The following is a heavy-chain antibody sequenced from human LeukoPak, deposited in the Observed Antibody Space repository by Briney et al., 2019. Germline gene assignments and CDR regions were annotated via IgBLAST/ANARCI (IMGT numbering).Heavy chain of an antibody. CDR3: ARSSPTYYFDSSGYYYGDY. Sequence: ASVKVSCKASAYSFTDYYIHWVRQAPGQGLEWMGRINPNTGVTDYAQIFKGRVTMIRDTSISTAYMELSRLGSDDTAVYYCARSSPTYYFDSSGYYYGDYWGQGTLVTVSS. D-gene: IGHD3-22*01. CDR1: AYSFTDYY. V-gene: IGHV1-2*06. CDR2: INPNTGVT. J-gene: IGHJ4*02.